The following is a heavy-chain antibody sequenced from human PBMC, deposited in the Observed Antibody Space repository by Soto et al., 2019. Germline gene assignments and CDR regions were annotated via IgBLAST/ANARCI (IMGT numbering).Heavy chain of an antibody. CDR3: ARLTGNFWSGYPNYYYYGMDV. CDR1: GGSISSSSYY. CDR2: IYYSGST. V-gene: IGHV4-39*01. J-gene: IGHJ6*02. D-gene: IGHD3-3*01. Sequence: PSETLSLTCTVSGGSISSSSYYWGWIRQPPGKGLEWIGSIYYSGSTYYNPSLKSRVTISVDTSKNQFSLKLSSVTAADTAVYYCARLTGNFWSGYPNYYYYGMDVWGQGPTVS.